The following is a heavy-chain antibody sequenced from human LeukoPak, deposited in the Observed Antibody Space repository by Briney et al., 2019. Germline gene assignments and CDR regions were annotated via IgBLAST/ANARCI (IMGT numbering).Heavy chain of an antibody. CDR2: IYYSGST. CDR3: AGHYYDSSGYYYGY. V-gene: IGHV4-59*01. Sequence: SETLSLTCTVSGGSISSYYWSWIRQPPGKGLEWIGYIYYSGSTNYNPSLKSRVTISVDTSKNQFSLKLSSVTAADTAVYYCAGHYYDSSGYYYGYWGQGTLVTVSS. D-gene: IGHD3-22*01. CDR1: GGSISSYY. J-gene: IGHJ4*02.